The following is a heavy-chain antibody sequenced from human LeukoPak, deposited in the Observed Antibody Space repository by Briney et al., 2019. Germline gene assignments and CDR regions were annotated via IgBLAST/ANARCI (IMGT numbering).Heavy chain of an antibody. CDR3: ARDYYESSGYPPEPYDD. D-gene: IGHD3-22*01. V-gene: IGHV3-23*01. J-gene: IGHJ4*02. CDR2: ISGSGSST. CDR1: GFAFSSYA. Sequence: PGGSLRLSCAASGFAFSSYAMGWVRQAPGKGLEWVSSISGSGSSTYYADSVKGRFTISRDNSKSTLYLQMNSLRTEDTAVYYCARDYYESSGYPPEPYDDWGQGTLVTVSS.